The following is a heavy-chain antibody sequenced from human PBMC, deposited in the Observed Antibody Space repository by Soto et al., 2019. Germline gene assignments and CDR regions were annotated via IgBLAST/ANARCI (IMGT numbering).Heavy chain of an antibody. J-gene: IGHJ4*02. V-gene: IGHV4-30-4*01. Sequence: SETLSLTCTVSGGSIGSGDHYWSWIRQPPGKGLEWIGYIYYSGSTYYNASLKSRVTISVDTSKDQFSLKLTSVTAADTAVYYCARGVRGPYYFDYWGQGTLVTVSS. D-gene: IGHD1-26*01. CDR2: IYYSGST. CDR1: GGSIGSGDHY. CDR3: ARGVRGPYYFDY.